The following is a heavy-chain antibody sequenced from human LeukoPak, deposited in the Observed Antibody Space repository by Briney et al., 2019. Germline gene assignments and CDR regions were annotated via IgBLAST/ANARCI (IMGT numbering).Heavy chain of an antibody. CDR1: GGSISSYY. D-gene: IGHD3-10*01. CDR2: IYYSGST. CDR3: ARSWGLWFGELSFDP. J-gene: IGHJ5*02. V-gene: IGHV4-59*01. Sequence: SETLSLTCTVSGGSISSYYWSWIRQPPGKGLEWIGYIYYSGSTNYNPSLESRVTISVDTSKNQFSLKLSSVTAADTAVYYCARSWGLWFGELSFDPWGQGTLVTVSS.